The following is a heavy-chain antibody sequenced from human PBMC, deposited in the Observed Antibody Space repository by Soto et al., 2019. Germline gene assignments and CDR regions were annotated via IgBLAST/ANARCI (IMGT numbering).Heavy chain of an antibody. CDR1: GGTFSSYA. D-gene: IGHD3-3*01. CDR2: IIPIFGTA. CDR3: AREKNITILGGAPNYYYYGMDV. V-gene: IGHV1-69*13. J-gene: IGHJ6*02. Sequence: SVKVSCKASGGTFSSYAIGWLRQAPGQGLEWMGGIIPIFGTANYAQKFQGRVTITADESTSTAYMELSSLRSEDTAVYYCAREKNITILGGAPNYYYYGMDVWGQGTTVTVSS.